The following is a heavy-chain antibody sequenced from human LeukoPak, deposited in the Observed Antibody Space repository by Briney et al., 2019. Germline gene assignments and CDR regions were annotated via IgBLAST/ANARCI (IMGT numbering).Heavy chain of an antibody. CDR2: ISAYNGNT. V-gene: IGHV1-18*01. CDR3: ARDYDFWSGYRVFRY. Sequence: ASVKVSCKASGYTFTSYGISWVRQAPGQGLEWMGWISAYNGNTNYAQKLQGRVTMTTDTSTSTAYMELGSLRSDDTAVYYCARDYDFWSGYRVFRYWGQGTLVTVSS. J-gene: IGHJ4*02. CDR1: GYTFTSYG. D-gene: IGHD3-3*01.